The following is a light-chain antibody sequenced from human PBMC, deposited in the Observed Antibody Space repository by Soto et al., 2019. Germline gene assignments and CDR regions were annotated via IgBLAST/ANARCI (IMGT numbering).Light chain of an antibody. V-gene: IGKV3-15*01. CDR3: QQYNNWPRT. CDR2: GAS. Sequence: EIVLTQSPATLSLSPVERATLSCRASQSVSSDLAWYHQKPGQAPRLLIYGASTRATGIPARFSGSGSGTEFTLTINSLQSEDFAVYYCQQYNNWPRTFGQGTKVDIK. J-gene: IGKJ1*01. CDR1: QSVSSD.